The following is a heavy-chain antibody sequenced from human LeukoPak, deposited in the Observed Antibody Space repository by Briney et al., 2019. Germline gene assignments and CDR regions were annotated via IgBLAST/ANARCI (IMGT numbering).Heavy chain of an antibody. D-gene: IGHD1-14*01. Sequence: SETLTLTCAASGGSISSHYWSWIRQPPGKGLEWMGYFYYSGSTNYNPSLKRRVTISVDKSNNQFSLQLSTVTAADTAVYYCARRGTGTTTSFDLWGRGNLVTVSS. CDR3: ARRGTGTTTSFDL. V-gene: IGHV4-59*11. CDR1: GGSISSHY. CDR2: FYYSGST. J-gene: IGHJ2*01.